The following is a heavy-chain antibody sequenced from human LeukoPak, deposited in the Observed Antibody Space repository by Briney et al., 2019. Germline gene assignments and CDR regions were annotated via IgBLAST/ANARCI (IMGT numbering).Heavy chain of an antibody. V-gene: IGHV4-34*01. CDR3: AKGQRQYSSGQFDP. D-gene: IGHD6-25*01. CDR1: GGSFSGYY. J-gene: IGHJ5*02. Sequence: SQTLSLTCAVYGGSFSGYYWSWIRQPPGKGLEWIGEINHSGRTNYNPSPKSGVTISVDKSKNQSSLKLRSVPAAHTAVYYWAKGQRQYSSGQFDPWGQGTLVTVSS. CDR2: INHSGRT.